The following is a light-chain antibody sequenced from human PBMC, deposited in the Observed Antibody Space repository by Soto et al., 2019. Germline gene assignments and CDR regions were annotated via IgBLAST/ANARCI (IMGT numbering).Light chain of an antibody. Sequence: MTQSPSSLSASVGDRVTITCRASLPISNYLAWYQKKPGQAPRLLIYAASTRATGIPARFSGSGSGTEFTLTISSLQSEDFAVYYCQQYNNWPLQTFGQGTKVEVQ. CDR3: QQYNNWPLQT. J-gene: IGKJ1*01. CDR1: LPISNY. V-gene: IGKV3-15*01. CDR2: AAS.